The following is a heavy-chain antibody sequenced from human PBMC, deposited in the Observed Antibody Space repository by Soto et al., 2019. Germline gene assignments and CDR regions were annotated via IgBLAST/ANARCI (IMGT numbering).Heavy chain of an antibody. CDR2: INHSGST. J-gene: IGHJ5*02. D-gene: IGHD6-19*01. Sequence: NPSETLSLTCAVYGGSFSGYYWSWIRQPPGKGLEWIGEINHSGSTNYNPSLKSRVTISVDTSKNQFSLKLSSVTAADTAVYYCARGGQQWLATRWFDPWGQGTLVTVSS. V-gene: IGHV4-34*01. CDR1: GGSFSGYY. CDR3: ARGGQQWLATRWFDP.